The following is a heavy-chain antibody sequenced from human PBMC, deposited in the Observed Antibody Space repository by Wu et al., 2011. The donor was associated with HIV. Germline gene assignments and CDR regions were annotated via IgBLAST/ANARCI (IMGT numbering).Heavy chain of an antibody. J-gene: IGHJ6*02. Sequence: QVQLVQSGTEMKKPGSSVKLSCKASGGTFITQGISWVRQAPGQGLEWVGGIIPSLSAATYAPKFQDRVTITADQSTSTAYMDLSSLVSEDTAVYYCARVPPKDYYYGMDVWGQGTIVIVSS. CDR3: ARVPPKDYYYGMDV. V-gene: IGHV1-69*12. CDR2: IIPSLSAA. CDR1: GGTFITQG.